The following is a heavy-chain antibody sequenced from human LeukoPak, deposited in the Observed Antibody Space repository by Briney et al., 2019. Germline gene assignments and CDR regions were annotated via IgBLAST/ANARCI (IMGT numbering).Heavy chain of an antibody. Sequence: ASVKVSCKASGYNFIGYYMHWVRQAPGQGLEWMGWINPNSGGTNYAQKFQGRVTMTRDTSISTAYMELSRLRSDDTAVYYCARDTPEYCSSTSCHDFDYWGQGTLVTVSS. V-gene: IGHV1-2*02. J-gene: IGHJ4*02. CDR3: ARDTPEYCSSTSCHDFDY. D-gene: IGHD2-2*01. CDR2: INPNSGGT. CDR1: GYNFIGYY.